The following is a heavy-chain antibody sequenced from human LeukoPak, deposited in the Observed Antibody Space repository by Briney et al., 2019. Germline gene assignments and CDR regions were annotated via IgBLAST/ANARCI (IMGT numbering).Heavy chain of an antibody. D-gene: IGHD3-22*01. CDR3: ARDASYYEAHYFDY. J-gene: IGHJ4*02. V-gene: IGHV4-31*03. Sequence: TLSLTCTVSGGSISSGGYYWSWIRQHPGKTLEWIGYIYYSGSTYYNPSLKSRVTISVDTSKNQFSLKLSSVNAADTAVYCCARDASYYEAHYFDYWGQGTLVTVSS. CDR1: GGSISSGGYY. CDR2: IYYSGST.